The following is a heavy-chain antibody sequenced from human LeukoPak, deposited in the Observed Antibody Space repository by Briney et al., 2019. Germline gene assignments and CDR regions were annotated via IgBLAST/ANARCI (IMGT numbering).Heavy chain of an antibody. V-gene: IGHV1-69*05. D-gene: IGHD1-7*01. Sequence: RASVKVSCKASGGTFSSYAISWVRQAPGQGLEWMGGIIPIFGTANYAQKFQGRVTITTDESTSTAYMELSSLRSEDTAVYYCAREKEPGTRGRFDYWGQGTLVTVSS. CDR3: AREKEPGTRGRFDY. J-gene: IGHJ4*02. CDR2: IIPIFGTA. CDR1: GGTFSSYA.